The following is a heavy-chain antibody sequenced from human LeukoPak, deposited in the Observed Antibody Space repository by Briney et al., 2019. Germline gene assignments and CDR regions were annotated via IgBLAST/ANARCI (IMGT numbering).Heavy chain of an antibody. CDR2: INPNSGGT. Sequence: GASVKVSCKASGYTFTGYYVHWVRQAPGQGLEWMGWINPNSGGTNYAQKFQGRVTMTRDTSISTAYMELSRLRSDDTAVYYCARLHYYDSSGYIPALDAFDIWGQGTMVTVSS. CDR1: GYTFTGYY. J-gene: IGHJ3*02. V-gene: IGHV1-2*02. CDR3: ARLHYYDSSGYIPALDAFDI. D-gene: IGHD3-22*01.